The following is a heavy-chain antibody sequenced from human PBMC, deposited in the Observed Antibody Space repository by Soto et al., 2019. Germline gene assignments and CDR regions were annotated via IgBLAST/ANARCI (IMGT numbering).Heavy chain of an antibody. CDR3: ARAQSPEATFDY. Sequence: SETLSLTCAVFGGSISSNSDCWGWIRQSPGKGLEWIGSMYHSGSTHYNPSLKSRVTISVDMAKNQFSLTLSSVTAADTAVYYCARAQSPEATFDYWGQGTLVTVSS. CDR1: GGSISSNSDC. CDR2: MYHSGST. J-gene: IGHJ4*02. V-gene: IGHV4-39*01.